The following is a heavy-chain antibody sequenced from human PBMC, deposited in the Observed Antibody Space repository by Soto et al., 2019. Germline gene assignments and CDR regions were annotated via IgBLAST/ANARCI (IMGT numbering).Heavy chain of an antibody. Sequence: GGSLRLSCAASGFTFSSYAMSWVRQAPGKGLEWVSGISVSGANKYYADAVKGRFTISRDNAKNTLYLQMNSLRAEDTAVYYCATAEVDYWGPGTLVTVSS. V-gene: IGHV3-23*01. J-gene: IGHJ4*02. CDR2: ISVSGANK. CDR1: GFTFSSYA. CDR3: ATAEVDY.